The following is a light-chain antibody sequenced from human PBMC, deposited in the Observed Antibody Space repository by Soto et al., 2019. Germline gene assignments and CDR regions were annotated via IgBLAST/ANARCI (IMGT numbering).Light chain of an antibody. V-gene: IGLV2-18*02. Sequence: QSVLTQPPSVSGSPGQSVTISCTGTSSDVGSYNRVSWYQQPPGTAPKLMICQVSNRPSGVPDRFSGSKSGNTASLTISGLQAEDEADYYCSSYTSSGTWVFGGGTK. CDR2: QVS. J-gene: IGLJ3*02. CDR1: SSDVGSYNR. CDR3: SSYTSSGTWV.